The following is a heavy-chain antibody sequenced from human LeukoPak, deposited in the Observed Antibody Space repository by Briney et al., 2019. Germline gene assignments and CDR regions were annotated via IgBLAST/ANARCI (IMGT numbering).Heavy chain of an antibody. Sequence: ASVKVSCKASGYTFTTYAMNWVRQAPGQGLEWMGWIIPNSGDTNYAQNFQDRVTMTRDTSISTAYMELSSLTYDDTAVYYCARGVLLQGRGAFDIWGQGAMVTVSS. J-gene: IGHJ3*02. CDR2: IIPNSGDT. CDR1: GYTFTTYA. V-gene: IGHV1-2*02. CDR3: ARGVLLQGRGAFDI. D-gene: IGHD2-15*01.